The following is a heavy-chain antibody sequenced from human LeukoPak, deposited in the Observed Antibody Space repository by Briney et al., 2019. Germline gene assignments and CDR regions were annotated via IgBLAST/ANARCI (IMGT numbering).Heavy chain of an antibody. CDR1: GGSISSSNYY. Sequence: SETLSLTCTVSGGSISSSNYYWGWIRQPPGKGLEWIGTIYYSGSIYYNPSLKSRVTISMDTSKNQFSLRLTSVTATDTAVYYCATSIAARTRAYYFDYWGQGTLVTVSS. J-gene: IGHJ4*02. CDR3: ATSIAARTRAYYFDY. D-gene: IGHD6-6*01. V-gene: IGHV4-39*01. CDR2: IYYSGSI.